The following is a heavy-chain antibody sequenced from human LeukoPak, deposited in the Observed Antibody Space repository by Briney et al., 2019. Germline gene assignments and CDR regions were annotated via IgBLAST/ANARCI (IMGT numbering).Heavy chain of an antibody. J-gene: IGHJ4*02. CDR3: ARGVTSAWYLRYYFEY. D-gene: IGHD6-13*01. Sequence: GGSLRLSCAASGFIFSSYWMSWVRQVPGKGLEWVANIKQDGTGTSYVDSVEGRFTISRDHAKNSLFLQMNSLRADDTALYYCARGVTSAWYLRYYFEYWGQGIMVTVSS. V-gene: IGHV3-7*03. CDR1: GFIFSSYW. CDR2: IKQDGTGT.